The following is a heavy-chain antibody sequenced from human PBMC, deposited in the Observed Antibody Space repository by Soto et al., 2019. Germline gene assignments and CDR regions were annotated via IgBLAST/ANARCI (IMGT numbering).Heavy chain of an antibody. V-gene: IGHV4-34*01. J-gene: IGHJ4*02. CDR2: INHSGST. Sequence: LSLTCAVYGGSFSGYYWSWIRQPPGKGLEWIGEINHSGSTNYNPSLKSRVTISVDTSKNQFSLKLSSVTAADTAVYYCRGSSWFLEYWGQGTLVNVSS. CDR3: RGSSWFLEY. CDR1: GGSFSGYY. D-gene: IGHD6-13*01.